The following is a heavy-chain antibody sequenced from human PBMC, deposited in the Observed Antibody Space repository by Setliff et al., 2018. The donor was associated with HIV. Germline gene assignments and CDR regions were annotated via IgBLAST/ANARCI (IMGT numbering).Heavy chain of an antibody. J-gene: IGHJ4*02. CDR1: GGSMSAYY. CDR2: IYSSGST. CDR3: ARRDVTTGMDS. V-gene: IGHV4-4*07. D-gene: IGHD4-17*01. Sequence: SETLSLTCTVSGGSMSAYYWNWIRQPAGKGLEWIGRIYSSGSTNYNPSLKSRVTMSVDTSKNQFSLSLSSVTAADTAVYFCARRDVTTGMDSWGPGILVTVSS.